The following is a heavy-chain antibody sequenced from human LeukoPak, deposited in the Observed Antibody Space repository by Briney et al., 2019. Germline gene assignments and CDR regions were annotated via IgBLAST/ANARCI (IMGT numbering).Heavy chain of an antibody. CDR3: ATDAFSSSFAD. V-gene: IGHV1-69*04. CDR2: IIPVLGRP. D-gene: IGHD6-6*01. Sequence: SVKVSCKASGGTLSGYAISWVRQAPGQGPEWMGRIIPVLGRPNYAQKFQGRVTITADRSTGTAYMELSSLRSEDTAVYYCATDAFSSSFADWGQGTLVTVSS. J-gene: IGHJ4*02. CDR1: GGTLSGYA.